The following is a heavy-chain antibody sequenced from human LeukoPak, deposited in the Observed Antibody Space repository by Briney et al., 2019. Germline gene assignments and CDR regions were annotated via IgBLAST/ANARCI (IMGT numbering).Heavy chain of an antibody. Sequence: GGSLRLSCAASGFTLSSYAMSWVRQAPGKGLEWVSAISGSGGSTYYADSVKGRFTISRDNSKNTLYLQMNSLRAEDTAVYYCAKNSQWLLVYDFDYWGQGTLVTVSS. D-gene: IGHD3-22*01. CDR2: ISGSGGST. V-gene: IGHV3-23*01. CDR3: AKNSQWLLVYDFDY. CDR1: GFTLSSYA. J-gene: IGHJ4*02.